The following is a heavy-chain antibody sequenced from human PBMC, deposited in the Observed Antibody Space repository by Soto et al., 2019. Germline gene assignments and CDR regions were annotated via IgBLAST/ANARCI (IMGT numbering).Heavy chain of an antibody. CDR3: AKDTQQLGPNWFDP. V-gene: IGHV3-23*01. D-gene: IGHD6-13*01. Sequence: GGSLRLSCAASGFTFSSYAMSWVRQAPVMGLQWVSAISGSGGSTYYADSVKGRFTISRDNSKNTLYLQMNSLRAEDTAVYYCAKDTQQLGPNWFDPWGQGTLVTVSS. CDR1: GFTFSSYA. J-gene: IGHJ5*02. CDR2: ISGSGGST.